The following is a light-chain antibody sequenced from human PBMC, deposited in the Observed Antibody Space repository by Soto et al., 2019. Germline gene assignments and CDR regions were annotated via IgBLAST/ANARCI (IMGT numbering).Light chain of an antibody. CDR3: AAWDDSLSGRVV. J-gene: IGLJ2*01. V-gene: IGLV1-44*01. CDR1: RSNIGSNT. Sequence: QAVVTQPPSASGTPGQRVTISCSGSRSNIGSNTVNWYQQLPGTAPKLLIYSTNQRPSGVTDRFSGSKSGTSASLAISGLQSEDEADYYCAAWDDSLSGRVVFGGGTKLTVL. CDR2: STN.